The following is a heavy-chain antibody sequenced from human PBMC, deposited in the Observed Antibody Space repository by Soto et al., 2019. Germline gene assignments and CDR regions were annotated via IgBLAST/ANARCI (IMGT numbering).Heavy chain of an antibody. V-gene: IGHV4-30-2*01. CDR2: ISPSASP. CDR3: ARAVLA. Sequence: SETWSRGFSFSGGSVNSGGYSWCWMRQPPVKGSEWIVFISPSASPAYKTSLKSRVTISVDRSKDQISLELSSVTAAATSVYYCARAVLAWGPGTLVTDS. J-gene: IGHJ5*02. D-gene: IGHD3-10*02. CDR1: GGSVNSGGYS.